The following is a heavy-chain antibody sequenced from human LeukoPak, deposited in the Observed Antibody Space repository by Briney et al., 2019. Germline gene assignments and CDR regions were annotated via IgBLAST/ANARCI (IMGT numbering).Heavy chain of an antibody. V-gene: IGHV4-30-4*01. Sequence: SETLSLTCTVSGVSIGSGDYYWSWIRQPPGKGLEWIGYIYYSGSTYYIPSLSSRLTISMDTSKSQFSLRLSSVTAADTAVYYCAGLLMVRGVKVAMDVWGQGTTVTVSS. D-gene: IGHD3-10*01. CDR1: GVSIGSGDYY. CDR3: AGLLMVRGVKVAMDV. J-gene: IGHJ6*02. CDR2: IYYSGST.